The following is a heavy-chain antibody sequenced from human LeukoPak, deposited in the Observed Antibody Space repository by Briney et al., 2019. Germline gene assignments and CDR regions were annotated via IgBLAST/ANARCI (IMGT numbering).Heavy chain of an antibody. CDR2: ISSSSSYI. CDR1: GFTFSSYS. CDR3: ARDRYSGYDQNWFDP. V-gene: IGHV3-21*01. Sequence: GGSLRLSCPASGFTFSSYSMNWVRQAPGKGLEWVSSISSSSSYIYYADSVKGRFAISRDNAKNSLYLQMNSLRAEDTAVYYCARDRYSGYDQNWFDPWGQGTLVTVSS. J-gene: IGHJ5*02. D-gene: IGHD5-12*01.